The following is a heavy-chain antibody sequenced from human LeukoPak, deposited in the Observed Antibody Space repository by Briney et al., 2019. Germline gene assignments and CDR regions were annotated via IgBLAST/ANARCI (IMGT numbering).Heavy chain of an antibody. D-gene: IGHD6-13*01. CDR1: GGSISSSSYY. CDR3: ARGYSSSWQYYFDY. Sequence: PSETLSLTCTVSGGSISSSSYYWGWIRQPPGKGLEWIGSIYYSGSTYYNPSLKSRVTISVDTSKNQFSLKLSSVTAADTAVYYCARGYSSSWQYYFDYWGQGTLVTVSS. V-gene: IGHV4-39*01. J-gene: IGHJ4*02. CDR2: IYYSGST.